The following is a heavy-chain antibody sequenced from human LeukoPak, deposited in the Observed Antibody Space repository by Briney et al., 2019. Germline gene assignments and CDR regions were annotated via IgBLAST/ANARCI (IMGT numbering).Heavy chain of an antibody. D-gene: IGHD6-13*01. Sequence: GGPLRLSCAASGFTFSSYGMHWVRQAPGKGLEWVAVIWYDGSNKYYADSVKGRFTISRDNSKNTLYLQMNSLRAEDTAVYYCARERIAAAGTRLDYWGQGTLVTVSS. CDR2: IWYDGSNK. CDR3: ARERIAAAGTRLDY. V-gene: IGHV3-33*01. CDR1: GFTFSSYG. J-gene: IGHJ4*02.